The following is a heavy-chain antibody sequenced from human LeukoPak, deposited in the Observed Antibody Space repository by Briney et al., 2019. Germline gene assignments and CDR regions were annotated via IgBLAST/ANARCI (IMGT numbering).Heavy chain of an antibody. CDR2: ISHDGRSK. CDR1: GFTFSSFG. Sequence: GGSLTLSCAASGFTFSSFGMHWVRRAPGKGLEWVAIISHDGRSKYYADSVKGRFTISRDNSKNTLYLQMNSLRVEDTAVYYCAKAGYGGSLTTTYGDYWGQGTLVTVSS. D-gene: IGHD2-15*01. CDR3: AKAGYGGSLTTTYGDY. J-gene: IGHJ4*02. V-gene: IGHV3-30*18.